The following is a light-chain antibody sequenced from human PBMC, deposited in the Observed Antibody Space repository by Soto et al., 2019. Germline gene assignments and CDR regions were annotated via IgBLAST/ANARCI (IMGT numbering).Light chain of an antibody. CDR3: QSYDSSLSGYV. V-gene: IGLV1-40*01. CDR2: GDI. J-gene: IGLJ3*02. Sequence: QSVLTQPPSVSGAPGQRVTISCTGSSSNIGAGYDVHWYQQFPGTAPKLLIYGDINRPSGVPDRFSGSKSGSSASLAITGLQAEDEADYYCQSYDSSLSGYVFGGGTKLTVL. CDR1: SSNIGAGYD.